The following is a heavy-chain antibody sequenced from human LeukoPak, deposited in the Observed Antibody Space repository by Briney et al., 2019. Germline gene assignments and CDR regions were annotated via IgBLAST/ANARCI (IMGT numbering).Heavy chain of an antibody. J-gene: IGHJ4*02. D-gene: IGHD5-24*01. CDR3: ARGDGYNPFDY. V-gene: IGHV4-61*02. CDR1: GGSISSGSYY. Sequence: SETLSLTCTVSGGSISSGSYYWSWIRQPAGKGLEWIGRIYTSGSTNYNPSLKSRVTISVDTSKNQFSLKLSSVTAADTAVYYCARGDGYNPFDYWAREPWSPSPQ. CDR2: IYTSGST.